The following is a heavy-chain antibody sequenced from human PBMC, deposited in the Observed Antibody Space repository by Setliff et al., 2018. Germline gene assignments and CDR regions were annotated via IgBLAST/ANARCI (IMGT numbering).Heavy chain of an antibody. CDR2: IYHSGST. CDR3: ARVGAVNYDFDS. CDR1: SYSISTNYY. Sequence: PSETLSLTCAVSSYSISTNYYWGWIRQPPGKGLEWIGSIYHSGSTYYNLSLKSRVTISVDTSKNQFSLKLTSVTAADTAVYYCARVGAVNYDFDSWGQGTLVTVSS. J-gene: IGHJ4*02. D-gene: IGHD3-10*01. V-gene: IGHV4-38-2*01.